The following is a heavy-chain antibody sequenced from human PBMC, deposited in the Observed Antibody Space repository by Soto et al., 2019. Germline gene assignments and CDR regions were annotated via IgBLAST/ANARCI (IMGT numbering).Heavy chain of an antibody. CDR1: GGTFSSYA. D-gene: IGHD2-2*01. J-gene: IGHJ6*02. V-gene: IGHV1-69*06. CDR2: IIPIFGTA. CDR3: ARDKAGYCSRTSCYPPHYYYYGMDV. Sequence: QVQLVQSGAEVKKPGSSVKVSCKASGGTFSSYAISWVRQAPGQGLEWMGGIIPIFGTANYAQKFQGRVTITADKSTSTAYMELSSLRSEDTAVYYCARDKAGYCSRTSCYPPHYYYYGMDVWGQGTTVTVSS.